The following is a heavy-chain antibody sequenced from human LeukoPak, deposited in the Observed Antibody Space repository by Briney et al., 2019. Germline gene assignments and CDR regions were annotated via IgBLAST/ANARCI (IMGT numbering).Heavy chain of an antibody. V-gene: IGHV3-43D*03. CDR3: AKDIWGPGYCSGGSCFWSGDYYYYGMDV. CDR2: ISWDGGST. Sequence: GGSLRLSCAASGFTFDDYAMHWARQAPGKGLEWVSLISWDGGSTYYADSVKGRFTISRDNSKNSLYLQMNSLRAEDTALYYCAKDIWGPGYCSGGSCFWSGDYYYYGMDVWGQGTTVTVSS. D-gene: IGHD2-15*01. J-gene: IGHJ6*02. CDR1: GFTFDDYA.